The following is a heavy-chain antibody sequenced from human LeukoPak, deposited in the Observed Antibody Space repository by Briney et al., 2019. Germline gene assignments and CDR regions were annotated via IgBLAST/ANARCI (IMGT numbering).Heavy chain of an antibody. V-gene: IGHV3-30*02. D-gene: IGHD1-26*01. CDR3: ARDLLGWELHYFDY. CDR1: GFTFSSYG. CDR2: IRYDGSNK. J-gene: IGHJ4*02. Sequence: GGSLRLSCAASGFTFSSYGMHWVRQAPGKGLEWVAFIRYDGSNKYYADSVKGRFSISRDNAKNSLYLQMNSLRAEDTAVYYCARDLLGWELHYFDYWGQGTLVTVSS.